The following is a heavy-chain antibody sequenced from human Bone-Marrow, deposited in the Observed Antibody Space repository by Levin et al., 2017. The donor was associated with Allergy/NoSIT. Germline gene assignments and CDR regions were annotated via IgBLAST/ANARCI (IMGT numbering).Heavy chain of an antibody. Sequence: GESLKISCAASGFTVSSNYMSWVRQAPGKGLEWVSVIYSGGSTYYADSVKGRFTISRDNSKNTLYLQMNSLRAEDTDVYYCARGGVGVGAKGYFDLWGRGTLVTVSS. J-gene: IGHJ2*01. V-gene: IGHV3-53*01. CDR2: IYSGGST. CDR3: ARGGVGVGAKGYFDL. CDR1: GFTVSSNY. D-gene: IGHD4/OR15-4a*01.